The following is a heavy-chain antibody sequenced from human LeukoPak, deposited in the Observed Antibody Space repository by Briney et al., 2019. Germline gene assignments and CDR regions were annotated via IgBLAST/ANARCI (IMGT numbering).Heavy chain of an antibody. J-gene: IGHJ6*02. V-gene: IGHV4-39*07. CDR1: GGSISSSSHY. CDR2: SSYSGDT. D-gene: IGHD4-23*01. Sequence: SETLSLTCTLSGGSISSSSHYWGWIRQPPGKGLEWIGSSSYSGDTYYNPSLKSRVSISVDTSKSQFYLKLSSVTAADTAVYYCARESDYGGYGMDVWGQGTTVTVSS. CDR3: ARESDYGGYGMDV.